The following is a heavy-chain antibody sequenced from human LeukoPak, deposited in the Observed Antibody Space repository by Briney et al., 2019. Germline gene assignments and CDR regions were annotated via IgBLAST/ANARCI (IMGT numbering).Heavy chain of an antibody. CDR3: ARVAYCGGDCYDY. V-gene: IGHV1-69*13. J-gene: IGHJ4*02. CDR2: IIPILGTA. Sequence: ASVKVSCKASGGTFSSYAISWVRQAPGQGLEWMGGIIPILGTANYAQKFQGRVTITADESTSTAYMELSSLRSEDTAVYYCARVAYCGGDCYDYWGQGTLVTVSS. CDR1: GGTFSSYA. D-gene: IGHD2-21*01.